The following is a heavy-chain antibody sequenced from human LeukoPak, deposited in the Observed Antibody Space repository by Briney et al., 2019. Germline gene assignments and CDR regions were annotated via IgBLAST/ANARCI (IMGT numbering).Heavy chain of an antibody. J-gene: IGHJ6*02. CDR2: IKQDGSET. Sequence: GGSLRLSCAASGFTFSSYWMTWVRQAPGKGLEWVANIKQDGSETYYVDSVKGRFTISRDNAKNSLYLQMNSLKAEDTAVYYSVRGMDVWGQGTTVTVSS. CDR3: VRGMDV. CDR1: GFTFSSYW. V-gene: IGHV3-7*03.